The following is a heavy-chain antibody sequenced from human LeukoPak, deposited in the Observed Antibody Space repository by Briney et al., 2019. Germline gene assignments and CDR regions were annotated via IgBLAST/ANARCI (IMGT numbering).Heavy chain of an antibody. CDR2: IYTSGTT. CDR3: ATKTAPPRRVDSSDI. Sequence: PSETLSLTCSVSGDSISPYYWSWIRQPAGKGLDWIGRIYTSGTTYYNPSLKSRVTFSLDTSKNHFSLKLTSVTAADTAVYYCATKTAPPRRVDSSDIWGQGTMVTVSS. D-gene: IGHD5-18*01. V-gene: IGHV4-4*07. J-gene: IGHJ3*02. CDR1: GDSISPYY.